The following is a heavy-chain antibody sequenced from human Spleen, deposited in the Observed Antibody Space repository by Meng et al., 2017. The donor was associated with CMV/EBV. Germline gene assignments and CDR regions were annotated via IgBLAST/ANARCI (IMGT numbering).Heavy chain of an antibody. CDR2: ISYDGSNK. CDR1: GFTFSSYS. Sequence: GGSLRLSCAASGFTFSSYSMNWVRQAPGKGLEWVAVISYDGSNKFYADSGKGRFTISRDNSKNTLYLQMNSLRTEDTAVYYCVSSKAGHFYYYGLDVWGQGTTVTVSS. V-gene: IGHV3-30*03. CDR3: VSSKAGHFYYYGLDV. J-gene: IGHJ6*02.